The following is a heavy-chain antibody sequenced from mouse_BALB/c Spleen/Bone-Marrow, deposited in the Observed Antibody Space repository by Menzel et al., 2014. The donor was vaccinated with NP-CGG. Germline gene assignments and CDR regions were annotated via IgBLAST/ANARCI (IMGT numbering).Heavy chain of an antibody. CDR2: IDPSDSYT. CDR3: ALIYYGNYDYAMYY. Sequence: VQLQQSGAELVKPGASVKLSCKASGYTFTSYWMHWVKQRPGQGLEWIGEIDPSDSYTNYNQKFKGKATLTVDKSSSTAYMQLSSLTSEDSAVYYCALIYYGNYDYAMYYWGQGTSVTVSS. D-gene: IGHD2-1*01. J-gene: IGHJ4*01. CDR1: GYTFTSYW. V-gene: IGHV1-69*02.